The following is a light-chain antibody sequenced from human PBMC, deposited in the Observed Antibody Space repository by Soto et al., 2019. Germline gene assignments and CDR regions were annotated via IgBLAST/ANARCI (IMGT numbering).Light chain of an antibody. CDR3: QQYNDNWT. CDR1: QSVSRW. J-gene: IGKJ1*01. Sequence: DIQMTQSPSTLSASVGDRVTITCRASQSVSRWLAWYQQKPGKAPKLLIYKASTLESGVPSRFSGSGSGTAFTLAISSLQPDDSAAYYCQQYNDNWTFGQGTEVEIK. V-gene: IGKV1-5*03. CDR2: KAS.